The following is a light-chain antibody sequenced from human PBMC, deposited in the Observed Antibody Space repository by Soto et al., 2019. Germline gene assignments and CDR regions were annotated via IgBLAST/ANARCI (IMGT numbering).Light chain of an antibody. CDR1: QSVRSN. Sequence: TQYHGTLSLSSGERATLSCRASQSVRSNLAWYQPQPGQAPRLLIYGASTRATGIPARFSGSESGTEITLTISSLQSEDFAVYSCQQYNNWPWTFGQVTK. CDR2: GAS. J-gene: IGKJ1*01. CDR3: QQYNNWPWT. V-gene: IGKV3-15*01.